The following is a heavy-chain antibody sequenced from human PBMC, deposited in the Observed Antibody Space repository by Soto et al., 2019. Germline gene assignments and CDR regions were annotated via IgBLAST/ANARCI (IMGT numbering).Heavy chain of an antibody. CDR1: GGSFSGYF. CDR3: ARATQFFYDSRGYSKNFDF. V-gene: IGHV4-34*01. CDR2: VNHIGIT. D-gene: IGHD3-22*01. J-gene: IGHJ4*02. Sequence: SETLSLTCGVSGGSFSGYFWTWIRQPPGKGLEWIGEVNHIGITNYNPSLRSRLNLSIDTAKKQFSLKLTSVTAADTAVYYCARATQFFYDSRGYSKNFDFWGQGTLVTVSS.